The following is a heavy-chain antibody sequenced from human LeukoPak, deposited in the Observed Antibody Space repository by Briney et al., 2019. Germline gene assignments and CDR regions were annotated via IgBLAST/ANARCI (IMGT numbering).Heavy chain of an antibody. CDR1: GGSANSGSYY. CDR3: ARAAYSGSYHSDY. CDR2: IYYSGST. J-gene: IGHJ4*02. Sequence: SETLSLTCTVSGGSANSGSYYWNWIRQPPGKGLEWIGYIYYSGSTNYNPSLKSRVTISVDTSKNQFSLKLSSVTAADTAVYYCARAAYSGSYHSDYWGQGTLVTVSS. D-gene: IGHD1-26*01. V-gene: IGHV4-61*01.